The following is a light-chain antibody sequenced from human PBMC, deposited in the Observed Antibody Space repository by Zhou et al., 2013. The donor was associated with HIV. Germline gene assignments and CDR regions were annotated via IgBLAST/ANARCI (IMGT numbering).Light chain of an antibody. Sequence: DIVLTQSPGTLSLSPGEGATLSCRASHTISANYLAWYQQKPGQAPRLLVYGASTRATGIPDRFSGSGSGTDFTLTISRLEPEDFAVYYCQQYGSSPQRTFGQGTKVEIK. CDR2: GAS. CDR1: HTISANY. CDR3: QQYGSSPQRT. V-gene: IGKV3-20*01. J-gene: IGKJ1*01.